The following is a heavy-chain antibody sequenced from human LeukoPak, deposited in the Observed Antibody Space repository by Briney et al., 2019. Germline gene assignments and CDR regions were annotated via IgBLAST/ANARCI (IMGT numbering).Heavy chain of an antibody. J-gene: IGHJ5*02. CDR3: ARELSKDYCSGGSCYSSHWFDP. CDR2: INPNSGGT. CDR1: GYTFTGYY. Sequence: ASVKVSCKASGYTFTGYYMHWVRQAPGQGLEWMGWINPNSGGTNYAQKFQGRVTMTRDTSISTAYMELSRLRSDDTAVYYCARELSKDYCSGGSCYSSHWFDPWGQGTLVTVSS. V-gene: IGHV1-2*02. D-gene: IGHD2-15*01.